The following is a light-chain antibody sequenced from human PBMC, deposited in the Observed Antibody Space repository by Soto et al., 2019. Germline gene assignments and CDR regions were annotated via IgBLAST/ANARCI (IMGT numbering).Light chain of an antibody. Sequence: QSVLTQPPSVSASPGQSVTISCIGTSSDVGSYDRVSWYQQPPGTAPKLMIYEVSNRPSGVPDRFSGSKSGNTASLTISGLQAEDEADYFCASYTTSSAFVVFGGGTKLTVL. J-gene: IGLJ2*01. CDR1: SSDVGSYDR. CDR3: ASYTTSSAFVV. V-gene: IGLV2-18*02. CDR2: EVS.